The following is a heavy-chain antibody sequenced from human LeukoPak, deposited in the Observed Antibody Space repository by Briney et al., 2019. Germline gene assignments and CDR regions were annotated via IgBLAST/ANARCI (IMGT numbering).Heavy chain of an antibody. CDR3: ARAGGMAAPRFDY. D-gene: IGHD6-13*01. J-gene: IGHJ4*02. Sequence: ASVKVSCKASGYTFTGYYMHWVRQAPGQGLEWMGWINPNSGGTNYAQKFQGRVTMTRDTSISTAYMELSRLRSDDTAVYYCARAGGMAAPRFDYWGQGTLVTVSS. CDR2: INPNSGGT. CDR1: GYTFTGYY. V-gene: IGHV1-2*02.